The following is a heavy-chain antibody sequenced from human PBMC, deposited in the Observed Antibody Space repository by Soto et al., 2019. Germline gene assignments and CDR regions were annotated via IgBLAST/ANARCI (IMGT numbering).Heavy chain of an antibody. Sequence: GASVKVSCKASGYTFIRYGITWVRQAPGQGFEWMGWISPYDDSTIYAQKLQGRVTMTADTSTSTAYMELRSLRSDDTAVYYCARQRRDGYNPDAFDIWGQGTMVTVSS. J-gene: IGHJ3*02. D-gene: IGHD5-12*01. CDR2: ISPYDDST. V-gene: IGHV1-18*01. CDR1: GYTFIRYG. CDR3: ARQRRDGYNPDAFDI.